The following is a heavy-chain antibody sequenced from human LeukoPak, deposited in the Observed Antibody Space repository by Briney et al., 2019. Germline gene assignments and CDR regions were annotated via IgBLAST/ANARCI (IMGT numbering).Heavy chain of an antibody. D-gene: IGHD5-12*01. CDR3: ARLESGYDYGPVDY. J-gene: IGHJ4*02. CDR1: GYTFSSYG. V-gene: IGHV1-18*04. Sequence: ASVKVSCKASGYTFSSYGISWVRQAPGQGLEWMGWISAYNGNTNYAQKLQGRVTMTTDTSTSTAYMELRSLRSDDTAVYYCARLESGYDYGPVDYWGQATLVTVSS. CDR2: ISAYNGNT.